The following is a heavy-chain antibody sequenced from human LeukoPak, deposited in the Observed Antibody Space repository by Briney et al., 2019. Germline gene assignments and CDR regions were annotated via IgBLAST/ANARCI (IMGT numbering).Heavy chain of an antibody. CDR3: ARASRSLWYRELGVDY. CDR2: ISYDGSNK. CDR1: GFTFSSYA. D-gene: IGHD3-10*01. Sequence: PGGSLRLSCAASGFTFSSYAMHWVRQAPGKGLEWVAVISYDGSNKYYADSVKGRFTISRDNSKNTLYLQMNSLRAEDTAVYYCARASRSLWYRELGVDYWGQGTLVTVSS. V-gene: IGHV3-30*04. J-gene: IGHJ4*02.